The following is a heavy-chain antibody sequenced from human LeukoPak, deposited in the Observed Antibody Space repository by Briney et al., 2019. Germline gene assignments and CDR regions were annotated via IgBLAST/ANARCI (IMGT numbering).Heavy chain of an antibody. V-gene: IGHV3-30*18. CDR3: AKTGGDNWNDDFSYYMDV. J-gene: IGHJ6*03. CDR1: GFTFNNYD. CDR2: ISIDGTNK. D-gene: IGHD1-1*01. Sequence: GGSLRLSCVASGFTFNNYDMNWVRQAPGKGLQWVAVISIDGTNKYYADSVKGRFTISRDNSKNTLYLQMNSLRVEDMAVYYCAKTGGDNWNDDFSYYMDVWGKGATVTVSS.